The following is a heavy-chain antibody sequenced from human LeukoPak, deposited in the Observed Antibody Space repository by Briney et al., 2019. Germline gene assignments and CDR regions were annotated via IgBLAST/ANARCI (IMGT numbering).Heavy chain of an antibody. V-gene: IGHV1-18*01. J-gene: IGHJ4*02. Sequence: ASVKVSCKASGGTFSSYAISWVRQAPGQGLEWMGWISAYNGNTNYAQKLQGRVTMTTDTSTSTAYMELRSLRSDDTAVYYCAREYYYDSSGYYWFDYWGQGTLVTVSS. CDR1: GGTFSSYA. D-gene: IGHD3-22*01. CDR3: AREYYYDSSGYYWFDY. CDR2: ISAYNGNT.